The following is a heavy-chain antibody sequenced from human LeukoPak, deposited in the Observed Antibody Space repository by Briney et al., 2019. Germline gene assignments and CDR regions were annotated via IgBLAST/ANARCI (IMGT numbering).Heavy chain of an antibody. Sequence: GGSLRLSCAASGFTFSSYSMNWVRQAPGKGLEWVSSISSSSSYIYYADSVKGRFTISGDNAKNSLYLQMNSLRAEDTAVYYCARDVSGSYLNDAFDIWGQGTMVTVSS. D-gene: IGHD1-26*01. V-gene: IGHV3-21*01. J-gene: IGHJ3*02. CDR3: ARDVSGSYLNDAFDI. CDR1: GFTFSSYS. CDR2: ISSSSSYI.